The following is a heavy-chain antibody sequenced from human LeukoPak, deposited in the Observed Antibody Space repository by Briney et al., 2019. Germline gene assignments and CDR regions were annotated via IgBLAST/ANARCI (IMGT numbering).Heavy chain of an antibody. CDR1: GFTFSSYS. Sequence: GGSLRLSCAASGFTFSSYSMNWVRQAPGKGLEWVSYISSSSSTIYYADSVKGRFTISRDNAKKSLYLQMNSLRAEDTAVYYCTTSSYCEKNVCQTYFDFWGQGTLVTVSS. CDR3: TTSSYCEKNVCQTYFDF. D-gene: IGHD2-21*01. V-gene: IGHV3-48*01. J-gene: IGHJ4*02. CDR2: ISSSSSTI.